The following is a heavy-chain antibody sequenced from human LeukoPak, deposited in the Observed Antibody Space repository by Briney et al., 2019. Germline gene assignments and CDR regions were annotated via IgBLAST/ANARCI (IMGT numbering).Heavy chain of an antibody. CDR2: IYTSGST. CDR1: GGSISSYY. D-gene: IGHD6-13*01. V-gene: IGHV4-4*07. Sequence: PSETLSLTCTVSGGSISSYYWSWIRQPAGKGLEWIGRIYTSGSTNYNPSLKSRVTMSVDTSKNQFSLRLSSVTAADTAVYYCARVTGYVMEDYFDYWGQGTLVTVS. J-gene: IGHJ4*02. CDR3: ARVTGYVMEDYFDY.